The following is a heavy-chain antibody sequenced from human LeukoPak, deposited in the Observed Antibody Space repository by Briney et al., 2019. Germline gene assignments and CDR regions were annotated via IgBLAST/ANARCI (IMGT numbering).Heavy chain of an antibody. CDR3: ARHAVVAAAGRKGNWFDP. Sequence: GESLKISCKGSGYSFTSYWIGWVRQMPGKGLEWMGIIYPGDSDTRYSPSFQGQVTISADKSISTAYLQWSSLKASDTAMYYCARHAVVAAAGRKGNWFDPWGQGTLVTVSS. D-gene: IGHD6-13*01. J-gene: IGHJ5*02. CDR1: GYSFTSYW. V-gene: IGHV5-51*01. CDR2: IYPGDSDT.